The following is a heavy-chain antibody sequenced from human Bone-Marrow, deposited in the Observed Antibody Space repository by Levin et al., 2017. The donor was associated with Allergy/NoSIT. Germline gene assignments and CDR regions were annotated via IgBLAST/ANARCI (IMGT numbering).Heavy chain of an antibody. Sequence: GGSLRLSCAVSGFTINNNYMSWVRQASGKGLEWVSVIYSGGSTYYADSVKGRFTISRANSENTLYLQMNSLRAEDTAVYYCARLDFNYGSYYWGQGTLVTVSS. CDR1: GFTINNNY. J-gene: IGHJ4*02. CDR2: IYSGGST. CDR3: ARLDFNYGSYY. D-gene: IGHD3-10*01. V-gene: IGHV3-66*04.